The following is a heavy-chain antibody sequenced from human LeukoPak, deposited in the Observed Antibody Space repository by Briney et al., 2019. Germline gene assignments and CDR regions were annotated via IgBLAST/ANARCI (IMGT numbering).Heavy chain of an antibody. CDR2: INAGNGNT. CDR3: ARSEDLVVVDGWGMDV. CDR1: GYTFTSYA. Sequence: GASVKVSCKASGYTFTSYAIHWVRQAPGQRLEWMGWINAGNGNTKYSQKFQGRVTITRDTSASTAYMELSSLRSEDTAVYYCARSEDLVVVDGWGMDVWGKGTTVTVSS. V-gene: IGHV1-3*01. D-gene: IGHD2-15*01. J-gene: IGHJ6*04.